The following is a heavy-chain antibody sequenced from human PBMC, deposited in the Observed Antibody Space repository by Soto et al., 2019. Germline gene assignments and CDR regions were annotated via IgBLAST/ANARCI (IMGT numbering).Heavy chain of an antibody. J-gene: IGHJ4*02. CDR2: ISGGGDTT. CDR3: AQSRDFVVLPAGILDF. D-gene: IGHD2-8*01. CDR1: GFTFSSYG. V-gene: IGHV3-23*01. Sequence: GGSLRLSCAASGFTFSSYGISWIRLSPGKGLEWVSVISGGGDTTYYTPSVKGRFTISRDDFRNTLYLQMNSLRTEDTAIYYCAQSRDFVVLPAGILDFWGPGTLVTVSS.